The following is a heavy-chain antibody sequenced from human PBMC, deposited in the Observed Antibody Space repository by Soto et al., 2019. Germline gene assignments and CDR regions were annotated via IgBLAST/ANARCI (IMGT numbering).Heavy chain of an antibody. J-gene: IGHJ3*02. CDR2: ISGSGGST. V-gene: IGHV3-23*01. D-gene: IGHD4-17*01. CDR3: AKRTTVTHAFDI. CDR1: GFTFSSYA. Sequence: EVQLLESGGGLVQPGGSLRLSCAASGFTFSSYAMSWVRQAPGKGVEWVSAISGSGGSTYYADSVKGRFTISRDNSKNTLYLQMNSLRAEDTAVYYCAKRTTVTHAFDIWGQGTMVTVSS.